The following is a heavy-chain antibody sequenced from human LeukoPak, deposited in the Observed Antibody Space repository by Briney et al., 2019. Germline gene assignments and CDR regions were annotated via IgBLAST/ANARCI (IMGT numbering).Heavy chain of an antibody. CDR1: GYTFTGYY. V-gene: IGHV1-2*02. D-gene: IGHD4-17*01. J-gene: IGHJ3*02. CDR2: INPNSGGT. Sequence: GASVKVSCKASGYTFTGYYMHWVRQAPGQGLEWMGWINPNSGGTNYAQKFQGRVTMTRDTSISTAYMELSRLRSDDTAVYYCARVPTLWYGDYLGGVDAFDIWGQGTMVTVSS. CDR3: ARVPTLWYGDYLGGVDAFDI.